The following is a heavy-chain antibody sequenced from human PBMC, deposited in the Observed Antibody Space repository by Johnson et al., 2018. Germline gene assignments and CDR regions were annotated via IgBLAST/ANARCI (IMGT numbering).Heavy chain of an antibody. V-gene: IGHV3-64*04. CDR2: ISFSGDST. CDR1: GFTFSNYA. CDR3: ARRGYSSGLDAFNM. D-gene: IGHD6-25*01. Sequence: QVQLVESGGGLVQPGGSXRLSCAASGFTFSNYAMHWVRQAPGKGLEYVSAISFSGDSTYYADSVNGRFTVSRDNSKNTLYLQINIMRAEDTAVYYCARRGYSSGLDAFNMWGRGKMVTVSS. J-gene: IGHJ3*02.